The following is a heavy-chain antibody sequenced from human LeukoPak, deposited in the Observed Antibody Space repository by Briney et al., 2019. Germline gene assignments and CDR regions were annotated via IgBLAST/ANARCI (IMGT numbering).Heavy chain of an antibody. D-gene: IGHD2-15*01. CDR3: AREAIVVVVASTGWFDP. CDR2: INPRSGGT. V-gene: IGHV1-2*02. Sequence: GASVKVSCKASGYTFTGDYMHWVRQAPGQGLEWMGWINPRSGGTNYVQKFQGRVTMTRDTSINTAYMELSRLRSDDTAVYYCAREAIVVVVASTGWFDPWGQGTLVTVSS. J-gene: IGHJ5*02. CDR1: GYTFTGDY.